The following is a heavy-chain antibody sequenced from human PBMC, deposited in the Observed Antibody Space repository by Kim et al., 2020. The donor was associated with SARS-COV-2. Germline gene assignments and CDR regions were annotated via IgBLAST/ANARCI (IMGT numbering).Heavy chain of an antibody. D-gene: IGHD1-26*01. CDR1: GFTFSNAW. J-gene: IGHJ6*02. Sequence: GGSLRLSCAASGFTFSNAWMSWVRQAPGKGLEWVGRIKSKTDGGTTAYAAPVKGRFTISRDDSKNTLYLQMNSLKTEDTAVYYCTTVEWEPHYYYGMDVWGQGTTVTVSS. CDR3: TTVEWEPHYYYGMDV. V-gene: IGHV3-15*01. CDR2: IKSKTDGGTT.